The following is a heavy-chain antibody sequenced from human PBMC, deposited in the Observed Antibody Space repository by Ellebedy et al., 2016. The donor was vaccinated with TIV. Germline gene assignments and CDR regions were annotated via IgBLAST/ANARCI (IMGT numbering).Heavy chain of an antibody. CDR2: IKQDGSEK. CDR1: GFTFSSYW. CDR3: ARESMVRGVIYLPRYFDL. D-gene: IGHD3-10*01. V-gene: IGHV3-7*03. J-gene: IGHJ2*01. Sequence: GESLKISCATSGFTFSSYWVTWVRQAPGKGLEWVANIKQDGSEKFYVDSVKGRFTISRDNAKNSLYLQMNSLRAEDTAVYYCARESMVRGVIYLPRYFDLWGRGTLVTVSS.